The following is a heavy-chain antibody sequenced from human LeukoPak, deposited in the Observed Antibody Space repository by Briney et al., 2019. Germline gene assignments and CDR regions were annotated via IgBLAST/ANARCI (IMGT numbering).Heavy chain of an antibody. CDR3: TTDLDY. J-gene: IGHJ4*02. Sequence: GGSLRLSCAGSGFIFTDVWMSWVRQAPGKGLEWVGRIKSKSAGGTIDYAAPVKGRVTMSRDDSRKTLPLEMNNLKTEDTGVYYCTTDLDYWGQGTLVTVSS. CDR2: IKSKSAGGTI. V-gene: IGHV3-15*01. CDR1: GFIFTDVW.